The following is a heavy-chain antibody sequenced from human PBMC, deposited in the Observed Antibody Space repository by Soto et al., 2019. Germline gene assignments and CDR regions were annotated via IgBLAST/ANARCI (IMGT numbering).Heavy chain of an antibody. D-gene: IGHD7-27*01. Sequence: PGGSLRLSCAASGFTFSSYAMSWVRQAPGKGLEWVSAISGSGGSTYYADSVKGRFTISRDNSKNTLYLQMNSLRAEDTAVYYCAKGRVPNPGDYYYYYGMDVWGQGTTVTVSS. V-gene: IGHV3-23*01. CDR3: AKGRVPNPGDYYYYYGMDV. J-gene: IGHJ6*02. CDR2: ISGSGGST. CDR1: GFTFSSYA.